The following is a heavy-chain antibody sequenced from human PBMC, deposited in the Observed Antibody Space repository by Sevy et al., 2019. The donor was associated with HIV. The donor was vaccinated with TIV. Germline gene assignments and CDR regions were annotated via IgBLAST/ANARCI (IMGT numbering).Heavy chain of an antibody. J-gene: IGHJ3*02. CDR1: GFTFSSYS. Sequence: GGSLRLSCAASGFTFSSYSMNWVRQAPGKGLEWVSSISSSSSYIYYADSVKGRFTISRDNAKNSLYLQMNSLRAEDTAVYYCAKAKDADAPNIAVAGTGAFDIWGQGTMVTVSS. V-gene: IGHV3-21*01. CDR2: ISSSSSYI. D-gene: IGHD6-19*01. CDR3: AKAKDADAPNIAVAGTGAFDI.